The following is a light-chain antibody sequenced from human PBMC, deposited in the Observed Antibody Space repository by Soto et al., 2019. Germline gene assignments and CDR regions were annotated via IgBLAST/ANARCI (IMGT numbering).Light chain of an antibody. CDR2: AAS. Sequence: AIPMTQSPSSLSASVGDRVTITCRASQGIRNDLGWYQQKQGKAPNLLIYAASSLQSGVPSTFSGSGSGTDFTITISSLQPEDFETYYCLQVYNYPLTFGGGTKVDIK. CDR1: QGIRND. J-gene: IGKJ4*01. CDR3: LQVYNYPLT. V-gene: IGKV1-6*01.